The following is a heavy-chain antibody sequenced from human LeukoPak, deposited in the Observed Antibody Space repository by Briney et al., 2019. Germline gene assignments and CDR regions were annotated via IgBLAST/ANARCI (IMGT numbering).Heavy chain of an antibody. CDR1: GGSISSYY. J-gene: IGHJ4*02. D-gene: IGHD3-22*01. CDR3: ASHYYDSSGYYSPFYYFDY. V-gene: IGHV4-59*05. Sequence: SETLSLTCTVSGGSISSYYWSWIRQPAGKGLEWIGSIYYSGSTYYNPSLKSRVTISVDTSKNQFSLKLSSVTAADTAVYYCASHYYDSSGYYSPFYYFDYWGQGTLVTVSS. CDR2: IYYSGST.